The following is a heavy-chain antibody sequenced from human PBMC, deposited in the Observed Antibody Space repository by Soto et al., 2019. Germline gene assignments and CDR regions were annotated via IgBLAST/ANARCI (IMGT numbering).Heavy chain of an antibody. CDR3: ARVGFYSSSVYFDY. CDR2: ISYSDSFI. Sequence: PGGSLRLSCAASGFTFSTYNMNWVRQGPGKGLEWVSSISYSDSFIFYADSVKGRFTISRDNAKNSLYLQMNSLRAEDTAVYYCARVGFYSSSVYFDYWGQGTLVTVSS. CDR1: GFTFSTYN. D-gene: IGHD6-6*01. J-gene: IGHJ4*02. V-gene: IGHV3-21*06.